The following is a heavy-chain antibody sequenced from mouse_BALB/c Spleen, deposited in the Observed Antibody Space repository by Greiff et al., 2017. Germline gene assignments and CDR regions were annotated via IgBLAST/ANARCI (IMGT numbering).Heavy chain of an antibody. J-gene: IGHJ1*01. CDR2: INPSSGYT. Sequence: QVHVKQSGAELARPGASVKMSCKASGYTFTSYTMHWVKQRPGQGLEWIGYINPSSGYTNYNQKFKDKATLTADKSSSTAYMQLSSLTSEDSAVYYCARSGGNYYGSSAYWYFDVWGAGTTVTVSS. V-gene: IGHV1-4*01. CDR1: GYTFTSYT. D-gene: IGHD1-1*01. CDR3: ARSGGNYYGSSAYWYFDV.